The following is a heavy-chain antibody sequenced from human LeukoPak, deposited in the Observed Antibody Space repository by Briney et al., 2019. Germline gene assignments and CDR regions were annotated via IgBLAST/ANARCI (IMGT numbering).Heavy chain of an antibody. CDR1: GFTFSSYA. J-gene: IGHJ4*02. CDR3: AKSEGIRDYYDSSGYYYDY. D-gene: IGHD3-22*01. Sequence: GGSLRLSCAASGFTFSSYAMSWVRQAPGKGLEWVSAISGSGGGTYYADSVKGRFTISRDNSKNTLYLQMNSLRAEDTAVYYCAKSEGIRDYYDSSGYYYDYWGQGTLVTVSS. CDR2: ISGSGGGT. V-gene: IGHV3-23*01.